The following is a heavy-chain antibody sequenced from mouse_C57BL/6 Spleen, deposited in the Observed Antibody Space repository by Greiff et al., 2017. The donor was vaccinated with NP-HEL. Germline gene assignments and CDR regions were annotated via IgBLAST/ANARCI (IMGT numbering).Heavy chain of an antibody. CDR1: GFTFSSYG. Sequence: EVQRVESGGDLVKPGGSLKLSCAASGFTFSSYGMSWVRQTPDKRLEWVATISSGGSYTYYPDSVKGRFTISRDNAKNTLYLQMSSLKSEDTAMYYCASYYDHGDYFDYWGQGTTLTVSS. CDR2: ISSGGSYT. D-gene: IGHD2-4*01. V-gene: IGHV5-6*01. CDR3: ASYYDHGDYFDY. J-gene: IGHJ2*01.